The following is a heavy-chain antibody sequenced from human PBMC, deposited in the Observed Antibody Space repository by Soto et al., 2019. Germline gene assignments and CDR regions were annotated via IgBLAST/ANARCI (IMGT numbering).Heavy chain of an antibody. CDR3: AKEKGRGITGTPREFDY. V-gene: IGHV3-23*01. D-gene: IGHD1-20*01. Sequence: GGSLRLSCAASGFTFSSYAMSWVRQAPGKGLEWVSAISGSGGSTYYADSVKGRFTISRDNSKNTLYLQMNSLRAEDTAVYYCAKEKGRGITGTPREFDYWGQGTLVTVSS. CDR1: GFTFSSYA. CDR2: ISGSGGST. J-gene: IGHJ4*02.